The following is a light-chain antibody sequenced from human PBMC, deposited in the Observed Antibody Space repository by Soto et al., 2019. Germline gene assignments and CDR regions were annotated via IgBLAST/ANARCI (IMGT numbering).Light chain of an antibody. CDR3: SSFRSTSTLYV. V-gene: IGLV2-14*01. CDR1: SSDVGAYNY. CDR2: DVS. Sequence: QSALTQPASVSGSPGQSITISCTGTSSDVGAYNYVSWYQQHPGTAPKLMIYDVSNRPSGVSNRFSGSKSGNTASLTISGFQSEDEADYYCSSFRSTSTLYVFGTGTKLTVL. J-gene: IGLJ1*01.